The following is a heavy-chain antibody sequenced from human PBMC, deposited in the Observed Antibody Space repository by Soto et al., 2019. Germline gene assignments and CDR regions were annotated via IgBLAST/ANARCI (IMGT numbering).Heavy chain of an antibody. D-gene: IGHD2-21*02. Sequence: ESGGALVQPGESLRLSCSASGVTFSGYAMHWVRQAPGKGLEYVSAISSNGGSTNYADSVKGRFTISRDNSKNTLYLQMSSLRAEDTAVYYCVKDKGATIKKVTMDVWGQWTAVTVSS. V-gene: IGHV3-64D*08. CDR1: GVTFSGYA. CDR3: VKDKGATIKKVTMDV. J-gene: IGHJ6*02. CDR2: ISSNGGST.